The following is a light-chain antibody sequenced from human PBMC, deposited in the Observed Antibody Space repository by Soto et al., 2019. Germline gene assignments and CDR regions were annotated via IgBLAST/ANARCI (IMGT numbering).Light chain of an antibody. J-gene: IGKJ2*01. V-gene: IGKV1-33*01. CDR1: QDINDY. Sequence: EIQMTQSPSSLSASLGDRVTITYQASQDINDYSNWYQQKPGKAPGLLIYGASFLEVGVPSRFSGSGSATHFTLSISSLQSEDVATYYSQQYDSLPYTFGQGARLEIK. CDR3: QQYDSLPYT. CDR2: GAS.